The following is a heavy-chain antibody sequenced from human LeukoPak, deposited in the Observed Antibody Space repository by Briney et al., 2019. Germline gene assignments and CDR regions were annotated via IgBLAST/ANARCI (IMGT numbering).Heavy chain of an antibody. Sequence: PGGSLRLSCAASGFTFSSYTMNWVRQPPGKGLEWVSNIGTSSTTIYYADSVKGRFTISRDNAKNSLYLQMNSLRADDTVVYYCARFAAGGSYYYYMDVWGKGTTVTVSS. J-gene: IGHJ6*03. V-gene: IGHV3-48*01. CDR1: GFTFSSYT. D-gene: IGHD6-25*01. CDR2: IGTSSTTI. CDR3: ARFAAGGSYYYYMDV.